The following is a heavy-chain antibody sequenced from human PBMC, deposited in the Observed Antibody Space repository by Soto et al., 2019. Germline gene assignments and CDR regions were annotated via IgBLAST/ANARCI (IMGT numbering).Heavy chain of an antibody. V-gene: IGHV3-30-3*01. Sequence: QVQLVESGGGVVQPGRSLRLSCAASGFTFSSYAMHWVRQAPGKGLEWVAVISYDGSNKYYADSVKGRFTISRDNSKNTLYLQMNSLSGEDTAVYYCARGIRSWVAAAGSASDYWGQGTLVTVSS. CDR3: ARGIRSWVAAAGSASDY. J-gene: IGHJ4*02. D-gene: IGHD6-13*01. CDR1: GFTFSSYA. CDR2: ISYDGSNK.